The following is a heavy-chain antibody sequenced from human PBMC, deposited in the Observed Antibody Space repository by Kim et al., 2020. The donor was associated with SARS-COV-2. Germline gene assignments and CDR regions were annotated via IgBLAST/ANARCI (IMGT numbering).Heavy chain of an antibody. CDR3: EKEEYNWFDP. V-gene: IGHV3-23*03. CDR1: GFTFSSYA. CDR2: IYSGGSST. J-gene: IGHJ5*02. D-gene: IGHD3-10*01. Sequence: GGSLRLSCAASGFTFSSYAMSWVRQAPGKGLEWVSVIYSGGSSTYYADSVKGRFTISRDNSKNTLYLQMNSLRAEDTAVYYCEKEEYNWFDPWGQGTLVT.